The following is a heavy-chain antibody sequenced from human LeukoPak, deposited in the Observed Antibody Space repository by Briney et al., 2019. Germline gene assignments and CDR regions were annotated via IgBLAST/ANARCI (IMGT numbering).Heavy chain of an antibody. Sequence: SETLSLTCTVSGGSIRSSYYYWGWIRQPPGKGLEWIGSIYDSGSTYYNPSLKSRVTISVDTSKNQFSLKLNSVTAADTAVYYCARDRVTMTGSFDIWGQGTMVTVST. J-gene: IGHJ3*02. D-gene: IGHD3-22*01. CDR2: IYDSGST. CDR3: ARDRVTMTGSFDI. CDR1: GGSIRSSYYY. V-gene: IGHV4-39*02.